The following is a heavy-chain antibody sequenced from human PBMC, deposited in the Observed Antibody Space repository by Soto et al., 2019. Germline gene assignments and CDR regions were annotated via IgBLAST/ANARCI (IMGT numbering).Heavy chain of an antibody. CDR2: IIPIFGTA. CDR3: ARDLEYSSSSGQAYYYGMDV. D-gene: IGHD6-6*01. V-gene: IGHV1-69*13. J-gene: IGHJ6*02. Sequence: SVKVSCKASGGTFSSYAISWARQAPGQGLEWMGGIIPIFGTANYAQKFQGRVTITADESTSTAYMELSSLRSEDTAVYYCARDLEYSSSSGQAYYYGMDVWGQGTTVTVSS. CDR1: GGTFSSYA.